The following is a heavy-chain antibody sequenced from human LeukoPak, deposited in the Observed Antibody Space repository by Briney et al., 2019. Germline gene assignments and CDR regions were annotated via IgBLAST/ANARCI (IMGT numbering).Heavy chain of an antibody. CDR1: GYSISSGYY. D-gene: IGHD3-10*01. CDR3: ARTTMVRGTYYMDV. CDR2: IYHSGST. J-gene: IGHJ6*03. V-gene: IGHV4-38-2*02. Sequence: SETLSLTCTVSGYSISSGYYWGWIRQPPGKGLEWIGSIYHSGSTYYNPSLKSRVTISVDTSKNQFSLKLSSVTAADTAVYYCARTTMVRGTYYMDVWGKGTTVTTSS.